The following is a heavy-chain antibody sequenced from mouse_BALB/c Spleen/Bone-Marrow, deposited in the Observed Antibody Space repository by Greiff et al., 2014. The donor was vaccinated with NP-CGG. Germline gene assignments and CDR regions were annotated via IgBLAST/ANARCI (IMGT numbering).Heavy chain of an antibody. V-gene: IGHV7-3*02. J-gene: IGHJ3*01. D-gene: IGHD1-2*01. CDR1: GFTFTDYY. CDR2: IRNKANGYTT. CDR3: ARDIGLRLRFAY. Sequence: DVHLVESGGSLVQPGGSLRLSCATSGFTFTDYYMSWVRQPPGKALEWLGFIRNKANGYTTEYSASVKGRFTISRDNSQSILYLQMNTLRAEDSATYYCARDIGLRLRFAYWGQGTLVTVSA.